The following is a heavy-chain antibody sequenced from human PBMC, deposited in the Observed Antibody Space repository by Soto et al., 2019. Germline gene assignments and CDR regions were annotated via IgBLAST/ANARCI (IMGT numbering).Heavy chain of an antibody. CDR1: GYTFTSYG. Sequence: ASVKVSCKTSGYTFTSYGISWVRQAPGQGLEWMGIINPSGGSTSYAQKFQGRVTMTRDTSTSTVYMELSSLRSEDTAVYYCARGSITVTTYLFDYWGQGTLVTVSS. J-gene: IGHJ4*02. V-gene: IGHV1-46*01. D-gene: IGHD4-17*01. CDR3: ARGSITVTTYLFDY. CDR2: INPSGGST.